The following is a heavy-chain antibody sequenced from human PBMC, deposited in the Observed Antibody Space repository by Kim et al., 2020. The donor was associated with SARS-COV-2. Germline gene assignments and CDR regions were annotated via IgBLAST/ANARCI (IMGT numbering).Heavy chain of an antibody. V-gene: IGHV3-48*03. CDR2: TR. J-gene: IGHJ3*02. Sequence: TRYYVDSIKGRFTISRDNDKKSVYLQMNSLRAEDTAIYYCARFRSPDVFDIWGQGTVVTVSS. CDR3: ARFRSPDVFDI.